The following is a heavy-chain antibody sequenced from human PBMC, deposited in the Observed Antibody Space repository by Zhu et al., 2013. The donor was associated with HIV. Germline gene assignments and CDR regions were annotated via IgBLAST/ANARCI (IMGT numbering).Heavy chain of an antibody. Sequence: VQSGAELKRAGSSVSISCKTSGYTFSTFFIHWLRRAPGQGLEWMGIINPSGGTATYSPRFQGRLSMTRDSSRSTVYMDLTNLTPQDTALYFCARDQGVPDATSRSTLEYFQYWGQGTL. CDR2: INPSGGTA. V-gene: IGHV1-46*01. J-gene: IGHJ1*01. CDR1: GYTFSTFF. CDR3: ARDQGVPDATSRSTLEYFQY. D-gene: IGHD2-2*01.